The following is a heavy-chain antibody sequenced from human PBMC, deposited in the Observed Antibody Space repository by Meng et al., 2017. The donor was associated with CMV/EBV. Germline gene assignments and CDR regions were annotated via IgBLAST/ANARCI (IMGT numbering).Heavy chain of an antibody. CDR3: ARVARITMVRGQWGGDY. D-gene: IGHD3-10*01. V-gene: IGHV3-21*01. Sequence: GGSLRLSCAASGFTFSSYSMNWVRQAPGKGLEWVSSISSSSSYIYYADSVKGRFTISRDNAKNSLYLQMNSLRAEDTAVYYCARVARITMVRGQWGGDYWGQGTLVTVSS. J-gene: IGHJ4*02. CDR2: ISSSSSYI. CDR1: GFTFSSYS.